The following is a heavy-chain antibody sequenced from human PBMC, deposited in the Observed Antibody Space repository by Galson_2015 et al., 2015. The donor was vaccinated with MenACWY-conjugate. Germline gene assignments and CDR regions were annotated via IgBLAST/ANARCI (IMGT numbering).Heavy chain of an antibody. V-gene: IGHV1-69-2*01. CDR1: GYTFMDYY. CDR2: VDPGDAEA. D-gene: IGHD4-17*01. Sequence: VKVSCKVSGYTFMDYYIHWVQQAPGKGLEWMGLVDPGDAEAKYAERFQGRVTMSADTSTDTAYLELSSLRSDDTAVYYCAKGADRNFGDYEASDYWGQGTLVTVSS. J-gene: IGHJ4*02. CDR3: AKGADRNFGDYEASDY.